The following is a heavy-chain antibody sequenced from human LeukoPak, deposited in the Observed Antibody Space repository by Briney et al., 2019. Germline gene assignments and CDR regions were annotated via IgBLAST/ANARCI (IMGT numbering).Heavy chain of an antibody. CDR3: ATGSWTLPTSQYFDY. CDR1: GGTFSSYA. CDR2: IIPIFGTA. J-gene: IGHJ4*02. D-gene: IGHD6-13*01. V-gene: IGHV1-69*06. Sequence: SAKVSCKASGGTFSSYAISWVRQAPGQGLEWMGGIIPIFGTANYAQKFQGRVTMTEDTSTDTAYMELSSLRSEDTAVYYCATGSWTLPTSQYFDYWGQGTLVTVSS.